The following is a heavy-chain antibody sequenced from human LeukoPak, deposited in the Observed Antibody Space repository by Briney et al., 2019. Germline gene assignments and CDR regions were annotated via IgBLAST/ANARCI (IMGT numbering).Heavy chain of an antibody. CDR2: ISAYNGNT. D-gene: IGHD6-19*01. J-gene: IGHJ1*01. V-gene: IGHV1-18*01. Sequence: ASVKVSCKASGYTFTSYGISWVRQAPGQGLEGMGWISAYNGNTNYAQKLQGRVTMTTDTSTSTAYMELRSLRSDDTAVYYCARDPPDSSGWAYFQHWGQGTLVTVSS. CDR1: GYTFTSYG. CDR3: ARDPPDSSGWAYFQH.